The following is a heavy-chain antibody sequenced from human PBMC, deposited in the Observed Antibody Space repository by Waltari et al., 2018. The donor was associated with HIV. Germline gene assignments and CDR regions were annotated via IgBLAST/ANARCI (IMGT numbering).Heavy chain of an antibody. Sequence: QITLKESGPTLVKPTQTLTLTCTFSGFSLSTSGVGVGWIRQPPGKALEWLALIYWDDDKRYSPSLKSRLTITKDTSKNQVVLTMTNMDPVDTATYYCARTVRFYGSGSSTFDYWGQGTLVTVSS. D-gene: IGHD3-10*01. CDR2: IYWDDDK. CDR3: ARTVRFYGSGSSTFDY. V-gene: IGHV2-5*02. CDR1: GFSLSTSGVG. J-gene: IGHJ4*02.